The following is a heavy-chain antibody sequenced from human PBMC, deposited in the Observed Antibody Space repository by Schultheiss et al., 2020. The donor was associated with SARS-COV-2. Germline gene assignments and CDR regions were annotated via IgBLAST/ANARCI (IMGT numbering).Heavy chain of an antibody. CDR2: INHSGRT. CDR1: GGSFSGYY. D-gene: IGHD2/OR15-2a*01. CDR3: ASPGRGSTYTFDY. V-gene: IGHV4-34*01. Sequence: GSLRLSCAVYGGSFSGYYWSWIRQPPGKGLEWIGEINHSGRTNYKPSLQSRVTISVDTSKNQLSLKLSSVTAADTAVYYCASPGRGSTYTFDYWGQGTLVTVSS. J-gene: IGHJ4*02.